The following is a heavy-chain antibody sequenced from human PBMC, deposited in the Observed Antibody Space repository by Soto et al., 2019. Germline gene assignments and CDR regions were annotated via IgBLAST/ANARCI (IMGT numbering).Heavy chain of an antibody. CDR1: GYSFTSYW. CDR2: IYPGDSDT. CDR3: ARGLNYEGRITIFGVVTDSFAY. Sequence: GESLKISCKGSGYSFTSYWIGWVRQMPGKGLEWMGIIYPGDSDTRYSPSFQGQVTISADKSISTAYLQWSSLKASDTAMYYCARGLNYEGRITIFGVVTDSFAYWGQGTLVTVSS. D-gene: IGHD3-3*01. J-gene: IGHJ4*02. V-gene: IGHV5-51*01.